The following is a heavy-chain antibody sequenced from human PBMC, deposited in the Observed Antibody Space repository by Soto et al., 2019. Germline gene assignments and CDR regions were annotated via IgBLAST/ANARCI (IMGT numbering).Heavy chain of an antibody. CDR2: IVVANGRT. Sequence: MQLVQSGPEVKKPGTSLRVSCEASGFDFRNFGIQWVRQVQGQGLEWMGWIVVANGRTNYAPKFQGRLTISRDMSINTAYMDLRDVRPEDTAIYYCSTDRPDIGIGWPAWGQGTTVTVSS. CDR1: GFDFRNFG. V-gene: IGHV1-58*02. D-gene: IGHD6-6*01. J-gene: IGHJ6*02. CDR3: STDRPDIGIGWPA.